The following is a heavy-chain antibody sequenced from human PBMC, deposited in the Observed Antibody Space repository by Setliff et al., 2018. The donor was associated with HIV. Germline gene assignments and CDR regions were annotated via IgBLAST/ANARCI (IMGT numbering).Heavy chain of an antibody. Sequence: SQTLSLTCTVSGYSISSGYYWGWIRQPPGKGLEWIGSIYHSGSTYYNPSLKSRVTISVDTSKNQFSLKLSSVTAADTAVYYCAIGAMIVPRSGAFDIWGQGTMVTVSS. V-gene: IGHV4-38-2*02. CDR3: AIGAMIVPRSGAFDI. CDR2: IYHSGST. CDR1: GYSISSGYY. J-gene: IGHJ3*02. D-gene: IGHD3-22*01.